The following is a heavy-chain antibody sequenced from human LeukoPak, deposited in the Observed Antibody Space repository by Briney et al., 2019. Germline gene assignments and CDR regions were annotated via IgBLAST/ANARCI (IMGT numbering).Heavy chain of an antibody. D-gene: IGHD3-3*01. CDR3: ARGRRWDTIFGVATDY. CDR1: GFTFSSYA. J-gene: IGHJ4*02. CDR2: ISGSGGST. V-gene: IGHV3-23*01. Sequence: GGSLRLSCAASGFTFSSYAMSWVRQAPGKGLEWVSAISGSGGSTYYADSVKGRFTISRDNSKNTLYLQMNSLRAEDTAVYYCARGRRWDTIFGVATDYWGQGTLVTVSS.